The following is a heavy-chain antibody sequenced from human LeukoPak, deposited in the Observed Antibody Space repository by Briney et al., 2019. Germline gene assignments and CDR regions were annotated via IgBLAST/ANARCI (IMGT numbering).Heavy chain of an antibody. CDR3: ARDPQLLWFGESSYYMDV. CDR1: GYSISSGYY. Sequence: SETLSLTCTVSGYSISSGYYWGWIRQPPGKGLEWIGSIYHSGSTYYNPSLKSRVTISVDTSKNQFSLKLSSVTAADTAVYYCARDPQLLWFGESSYYMDVWGKGTTVTISS. J-gene: IGHJ6*03. D-gene: IGHD3-10*01. V-gene: IGHV4-38-2*02. CDR2: IYHSGST.